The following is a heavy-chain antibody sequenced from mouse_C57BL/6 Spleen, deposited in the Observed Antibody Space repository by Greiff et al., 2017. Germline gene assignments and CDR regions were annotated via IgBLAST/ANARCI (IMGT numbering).Heavy chain of an antibody. V-gene: IGHV1-26*01. CDR1: GYTFTDYY. Sequence: EVQLQQSGPELVKPGASVKISCKASGYTFTDYYMNWVKQSPGKSLEWIGDINPNNGGTSYNQKFKGKATLPVDKSSSTAYMELRSLTSEDSAVYYCARSSGTPFDYWGQGTTLTVSS. J-gene: IGHJ2*01. CDR2: INPNNGGT. D-gene: IGHD4-1*01. CDR3: ARSSGTPFDY.